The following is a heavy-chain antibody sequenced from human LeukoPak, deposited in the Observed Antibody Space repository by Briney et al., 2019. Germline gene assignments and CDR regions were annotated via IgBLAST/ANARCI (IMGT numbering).Heavy chain of an antibody. Sequence: ASVKVSCKASGYTFTGYYMHWVRPAPGQGLEWMGWINPNSGGTNYAQKFQGRVTMTRDTSISTAYMELSRLRSDDTAVYYCAMLWLRGAYYYGMDVWGQGTTVTVSS. J-gene: IGHJ6*02. CDR3: AMLWLRGAYYYGMDV. D-gene: IGHD5-18*01. CDR2: INPNSGGT. V-gene: IGHV1-2*02. CDR1: GYTFTGYY.